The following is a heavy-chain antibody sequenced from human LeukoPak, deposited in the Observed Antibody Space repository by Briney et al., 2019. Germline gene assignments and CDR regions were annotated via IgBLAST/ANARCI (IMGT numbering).Heavy chain of an antibody. CDR2: ISAYNGNT. J-gene: IGHJ4*02. V-gene: IGHV1-18*01. D-gene: IGHD6-25*01. CDR3: ARAYSSVPFDY. Sequence: ASVKVSCKTSGGTFTSYAITWVRQAPGQGLEWMGWISAYNGNTNYAQKLQGRVTMTTDTSTSTAYMELRSLRSDDTAVYYCARAYSSVPFDYWGQGTLVTVSS. CDR1: GGTFTSYA.